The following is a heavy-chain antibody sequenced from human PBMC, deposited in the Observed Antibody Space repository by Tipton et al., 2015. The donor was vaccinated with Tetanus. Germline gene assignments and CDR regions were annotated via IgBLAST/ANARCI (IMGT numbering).Heavy chain of an antibody. CDR2: ITQVGST. CDR3: ARVPVVAVVAVGMDV. V-gene: IGHV4-34*01. CDR1: GGSISSYY. Sequence: TLSLTCFVSGGSISSYYWSWIRQPPGKGLEWIGEITQVGSTNYNPSLKSRVTISMDTSKNEFSLRLSSVTAADTAVYYCARVPVVAVVAVGMDVWGQGTTVTVS. D-gene: IGHD2-15*01. J-gene: IGHJ6*02.